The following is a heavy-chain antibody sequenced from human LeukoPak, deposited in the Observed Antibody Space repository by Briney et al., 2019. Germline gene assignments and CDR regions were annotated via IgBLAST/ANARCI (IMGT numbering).Heavy chain of an antibody. Sequence: GASVKVSCKASGYAFTDYYMHWVRQAPGQGLEWMGWISPNSGGTNYAQKFQGRVTMTRDTSISTAYMELSRLRPDDTAIYYCARESLVRLTSGFDIWGQGTMVTVSS. J-gene: IGHJ3*02. V-gene: IGHV1-2*02. D-gene: IGHD3-10*01. CDR3: ARESLVRLTSGFDI. CDR1: GYAFTDYY. CDR2: ISPNSGGT.